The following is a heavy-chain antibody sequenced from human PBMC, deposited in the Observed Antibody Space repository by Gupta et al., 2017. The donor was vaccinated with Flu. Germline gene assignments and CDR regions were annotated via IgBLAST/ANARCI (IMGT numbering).Heavy chain of an antibody. CDR2: INHNGDT. V-gene: IGHV4-34*01. J-gene: IGHJ5*02. CDR1: GGSFSGYY. D-gene: IGHD3-3*01. CDR3: ARLRPLLRFLAA. Sequence: CAVYGGSFSGYYWSWIRQSPEKGLEWIGEINHNGDTDYNPSLESRVTISVDTTKYQFSLNLTSVTAADTAVYYCARLRPLLRFLAAWGQGTLVTVSS.